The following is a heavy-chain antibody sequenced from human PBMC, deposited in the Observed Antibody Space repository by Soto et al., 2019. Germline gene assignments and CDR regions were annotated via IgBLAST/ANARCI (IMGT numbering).Heavy chain of an antibody. J-gene: IGHJ4*02. CDR1: GFTFSSYA. D-gene: IGHD4-17*01. CDR3: AKDCYGGNPECSDY. V-gene: IGHV3-23*01. CDR2: ISGSGGST. Sequence: GGSLRLSCAASGFTFSSYAMSWVRQAPGKGLEWVSAISGSGGSTNYADSVKGRFTISRDNSKNTLYLQMNSLRAEDTAVYYCAKDCYGGNPECSDYWGQGTLVTVSS.